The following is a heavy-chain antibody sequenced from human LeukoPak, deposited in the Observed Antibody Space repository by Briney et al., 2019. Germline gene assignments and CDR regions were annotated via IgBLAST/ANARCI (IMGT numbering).Heavy chain of an antibody. Sequence: TGGSLRLSCAASGFSFSDYSMNWVRQAPGKGLEWVSYISFSGSRIYYADSVKGRFTISRDNAENLMYLQMNSLRVEDTAVYYCARDRSVRIAAAAPDAFDIWGQGTMVTVSS. CDR1: GFSFSDYS. CDR2: ISFSGSRI. J-gene: IGHJ3*02. CDR3: ARDRSVRIAAAAPDAFDI. D-gene: IGHD6-13*01. V-gene: IGHV3-48*01.